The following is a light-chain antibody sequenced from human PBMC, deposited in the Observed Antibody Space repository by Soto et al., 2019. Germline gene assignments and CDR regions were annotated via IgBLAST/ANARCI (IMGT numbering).Light chain of an antibody. Sequence: DIQMSHSPSSLSASVGDRVTITVRASQSISSYLNWYQQKPGKAPKLLIYAASSLESGVPSRFSGSGSGTDFTLTISSLQPEDFATYYCQQSYSNRTFGQGTKVDIK. CDR3: QQSYSNRT. CDR2: AAS. V-gene: IGKV1-39*01. J-gene: IGKJ1*01. CDR1: QSISSY.